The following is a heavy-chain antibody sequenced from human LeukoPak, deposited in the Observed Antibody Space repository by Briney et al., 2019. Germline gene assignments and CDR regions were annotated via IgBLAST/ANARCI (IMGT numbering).Heavy chain of an antibody. V-gene: IGHV4-4*02. Sequence: SETLSLTCAVSGGSISTSNWWSWVRQPPGKGLEWIGEIYHSGSTNYNPSLKSRVTISVDKSKNQFSLKLSSVTAADTAVYYCARDARPRVAVGHFDYWGQGTLVTVSS. CDR2: IYHSGST. CDR1: GGSISTSNW. D-gene: IGHD6-19*01. J-gene: IGHJ4*02. CDR3: ARDARPRVAVGHFDY.